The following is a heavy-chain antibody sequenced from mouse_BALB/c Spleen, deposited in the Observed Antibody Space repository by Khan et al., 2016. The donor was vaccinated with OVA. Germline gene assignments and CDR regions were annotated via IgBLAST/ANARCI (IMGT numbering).Heavy chain of an antibody. Sequence: QIQLVQSGPELKKPGETVKISCKASGYTFTNYGMNWVKQAPGKGLKWMGWINTYTGEPTYADDFKGRFAFSLETSASTAYLQINNLKNEDTATYFCASGGYRNFDVWGEGTTVTVSS. J-gene: IGHJ1*01. CDR2: INTYTGEP. CDR1: GYTFTNYG. V-gene: IGHV9-3-1*01. D-gene: IGHD1-1*02. CDR3: ASGGYRNFDV.